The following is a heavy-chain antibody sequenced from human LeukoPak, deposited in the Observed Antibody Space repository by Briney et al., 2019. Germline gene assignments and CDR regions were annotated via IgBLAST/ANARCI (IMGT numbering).Heavy chain of an antibody. Sequence: LGASVKVSCKASGYTFTSYYMHWVRQAPGQGLEWMGIINPSGGSTSYAQKFQGRVTMTRDMSTSTVHMELSSLRSEDTAVYYCARVAAEVVGVPGAIGFGWLRRDYYYMDVWGKGTPVTVSS. CDR1: GYTFTSYY. J-gene: IGHJ6*03. CDR3: ARVAAEVVGVPGAIGFGWLRRDYYYMDV. CDR2: INPSGGST. V-gene: IGHV1-46*01. D-gene: IGHD2-2*02.